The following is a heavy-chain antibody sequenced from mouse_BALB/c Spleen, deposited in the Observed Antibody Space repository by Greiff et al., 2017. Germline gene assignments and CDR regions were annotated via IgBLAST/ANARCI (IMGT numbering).Heavy chain of an antibody. V-gene: IGHV5-6*01. J-gene: IGHJ4*01. CDR3: ARHITTVAPMDY. Sequence: DVQLVESGGDLVKPGGSLKLSCAASGFTFSSYGMSWVRQTPDKRLEWVATISSGGSYTYYPDSVKGRFTISRDNAKNTLYLQMSSLKSEDTAMYYCARHITTVAPMDYWGQGTSVTVSS. D-gene: IGHD1-1*01. CDR2: ISSGGSYT. CDR1: GFTFSSYG.